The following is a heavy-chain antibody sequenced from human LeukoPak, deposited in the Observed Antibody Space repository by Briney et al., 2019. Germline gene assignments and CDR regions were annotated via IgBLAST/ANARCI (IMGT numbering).Heavy chain of an antibody. D-gene: IGHD1-14*01. CDR1: GFTFSSYG. CDR3: AKAQEPPLGKYKLLVDAFDI. V-gene: IGHV3-30*02. J-gene: IGHJ3*02. Sequence: GGSLRLSCAPSGFTFSSYGMHGVRQARGKGLEGVAFIRFDASNKYYADSVKGRFTISRDNAKNTLYLQVNSLRGEDTPVYSCAKAQEPPLGKYKLLVDAFDIWGQGTMVTVSS. CDR2: IRFDASNK.